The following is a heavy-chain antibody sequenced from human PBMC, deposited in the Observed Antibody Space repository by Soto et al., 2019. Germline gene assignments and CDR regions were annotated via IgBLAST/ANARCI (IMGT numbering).Heavy chain of an antibody. CDR3: ARAGTYRFFDY. J-gene: IGHJ4*02. V-gene: IGHV4-59*01. D-gene: IGHD1-26*01. Sequence: AETLSLTCTVSGASISSYYWSWIRQPPGKGLEWIGYIYYSGGTLYNPSLKSRVTVSIDTSKNQSSLKLSSVTAADTAVYYCARAGTYRFFDYWGQGILVTVS. CDR2: IYYSGGT. CDR1: GASISSYY.